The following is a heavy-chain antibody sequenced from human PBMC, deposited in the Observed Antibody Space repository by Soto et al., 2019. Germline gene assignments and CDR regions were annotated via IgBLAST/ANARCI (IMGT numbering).Heavy chain of an antibody. CDR1: GCSISSYY. CDR2: IYYSGST. CDR3: ARGPSGSPSEDY. D-gene: IGHD1-26*01. Sequence: SETLSLTCPVSGCSISSYYWSWIRQPPGKGLEWIGYIYYSGSTNYNPSLKSRVTISVDTSKNQFSLKLSSVTAADTAVYYCARGPSGSPSEDYWGQGTLVTV. V-gene: IGHV4-59*01. J-gene: IGHJ4*02.